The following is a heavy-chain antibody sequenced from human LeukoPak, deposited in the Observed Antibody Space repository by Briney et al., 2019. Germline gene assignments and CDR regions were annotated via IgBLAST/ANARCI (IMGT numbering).Heavy chain of an antibody. J-gene: IGHJ4*02. CDR2: ISYDGSNK. V-gene: IGHV3-30*19. Sequence: GGSLRLSCAASGFTSSSYGMHWVRQAPGKGLEWVAVISYDGSNKYYADSVKGRFTISRDNSKNTLYLQMNSLRAEDTAVYYCARAPGVPNYFDYWGQGTLVTVSS. CDR1: GFTSSSYG. D-gene: IGHD3-10*01. CDR3: ARAPGVPNYFDY.